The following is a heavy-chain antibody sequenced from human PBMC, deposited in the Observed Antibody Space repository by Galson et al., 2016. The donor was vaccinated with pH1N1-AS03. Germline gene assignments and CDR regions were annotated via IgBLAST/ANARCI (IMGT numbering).Heavy chain of an antibody. CDR1: GYTFTSYY. CDR2: INPSDGNT. V-gene: IGHV1-46*01. J-gene: IGHJ6*02. Sequence: SCKASGYTFTSYYIHWVRQAPGQGREWMGIINPSDGNTNYAQRFQGRVTMTRDTSTSTVYMELSSLRSDDTAMYYCARVSAGLTGYYYAMDVWGQGTTVTVSS. CDR3: ARVSAGLTGYYYAMDV. D-gene: IGHD4/OR15-4a*01.